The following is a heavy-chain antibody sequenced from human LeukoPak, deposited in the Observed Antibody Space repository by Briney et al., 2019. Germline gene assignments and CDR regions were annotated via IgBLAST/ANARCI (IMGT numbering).Heavy chain of an antibody. CDR3: TRYRGFYYDSSGYYSADS. J-gene: IGHJ4*02. CDR2: IRSKAYGGTT. V-gene: IGHV3-49*04. Sequence: GGSLRLSCTASGFTFGDYAMSWVRQAPGKGLEWVGFIRSKAYGGTTEYAASAKGRFTISRDDSKSIAYLQMNSLKTEDTAVYYCTRYRGFYYDSSGYYSADSWGQGTLVTVSS. D-gene: IGHD3-22*01. CDR1: GFTFGDYA.